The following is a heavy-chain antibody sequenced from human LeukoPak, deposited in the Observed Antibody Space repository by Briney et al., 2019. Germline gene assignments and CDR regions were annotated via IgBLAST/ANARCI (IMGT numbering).Heavy chain of an antibody. V-gene: IGHV4-4*07. J-gene: IGHJ3*02. D-gene: IGHD3-10*01. CDR3: AKGGSGSGAFDI. CDR1: GGSISSYY. Sequence: SETLSLTCTVSGGSISSYYWSWIRQPAGKGLEWIGRIYTSGSTNYNPSLKSRVTMSVDTSKNQFSLKVSSVTAADTAVYYCAKGGSGSGAFDIWGQGTMVTVSS. CDR2: IYTSGST.